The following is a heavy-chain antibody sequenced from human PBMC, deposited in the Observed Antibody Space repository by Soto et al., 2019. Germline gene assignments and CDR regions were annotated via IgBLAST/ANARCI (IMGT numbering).Heavy chain of an antibody. CDR3: ARGGLVGENYYYYYGMDV. D-gene: IGHD3-16*01. V-gene: IGHV1-2*04. Sequence: PGESLKISCKGSGYTFTGYYMHWVRQAPGQGLEWMGWINPNSGGTNYAQKFQGWVTMTRDTSISTAYMELSRLRSDDTAAYYCARGGLVGENYYYYYGMDVWGQGTTVTVSS. CDR2: INPNSGGT. CDR1: GYTFTGYY. J-gene: IGHJ6*02.